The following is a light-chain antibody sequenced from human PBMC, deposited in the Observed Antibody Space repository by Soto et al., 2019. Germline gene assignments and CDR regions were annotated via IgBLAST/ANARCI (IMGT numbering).Light chain of an antibody. CDR2: EVS. CDR1: SSDVGAYTY. V-gene: IGLV2-14*01. Sequence: QSALTQSASVSGSPGQSITISCTGTSSDVGAYTYVSWYQQHPGKAPKLMIFEVSDRPSGVSNRFSGSKSGNTASLTISGLQAEDEADYYCSSYTTSNTLVFGGGTKLTVL. J-gene: IGLJ2*01. CDR3: SSYTTSNTLV.